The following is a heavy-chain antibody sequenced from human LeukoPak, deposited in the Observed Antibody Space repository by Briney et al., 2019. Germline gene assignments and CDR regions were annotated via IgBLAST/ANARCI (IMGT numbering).Heavy chain of an antibody. V-gene: IGHV3-9*01. CDR3: ARDGSGWFEGDLDY. J-gene: IGHJ4*02. CDR1: GFTFDDFA. D-gene: IGHD6-19*01. CDR2: ISWSSETI. Sequence: GRSLRLSCAAYGFTFDDFAMHWVRQAPGKGLEWVSGISWSSETIGYANSVKGRFTISRDNAKNTLYLQMNTLRAEDTGVYYCARDGSGWFEGDLDYWGQGTLVTVSS.